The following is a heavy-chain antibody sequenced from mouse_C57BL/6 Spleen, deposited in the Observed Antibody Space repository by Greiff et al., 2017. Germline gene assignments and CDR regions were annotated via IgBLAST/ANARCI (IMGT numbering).Heavy chain of an antibody. Sequence: VQLQQSGAELARPGASVKMSCTASGYTFTSYTMHWVKQRPGQGLEWIGYINPSSGSTKYNQKFKDKATLTADKSSSTAYMQLSSLTSEDSAVYYCARLDGYDWCFDVWGTGTTVTVSS. CDR3: ARLDGYDWCFDV. D-gene: IGHD2-2*01. V-gene: IGHV1-4*01. CDR1: GYTFTSYT. J-gene: IGHJ1*03. CDR2: INPSSGST.